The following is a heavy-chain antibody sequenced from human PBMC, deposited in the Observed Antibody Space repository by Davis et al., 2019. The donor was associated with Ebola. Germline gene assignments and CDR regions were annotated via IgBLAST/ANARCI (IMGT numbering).Heavy chain of an antibody. Sequence: SETLSLTCAVYGGSFSGYYWSWIRQPPGKGLEWIGEINHSGSTNYNPSLKSRVTISVDTSKNQFSLKLSSVTAADTAVYYCARARLSSGWYSRPYYYYYGMDVWGQGTTVTVSS. CDR1: GGSFSGYY. CDR2: INHSGST. CDR3: ARARLSSGWYSRPYYYYYGMDV. V-gene: IGHV4-34*01. J-gene: IGHJ6*02. D-gene: IGHD6-19*01.